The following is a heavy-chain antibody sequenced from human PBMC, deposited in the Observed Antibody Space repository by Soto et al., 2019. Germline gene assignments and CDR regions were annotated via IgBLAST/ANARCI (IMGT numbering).Heavy chain of an antibody. CDR2: ISGSGGST. D-gene: IGHD5-12*01. V-gene: IGHV3-23*01. CDR3: AKFPGGYRGYDWDFDAFDI. Sequence: EVQLLESGGGLVQPGGSLRLSCAASGFTFSSYAMSWVRQAPGKGLEWVSAISGSGGSTYYADSVKGRFTISRDNSKNTLYLHMNSLRAEDTAVYYCAKFPGGYRGYDWDFDAFDIWGQGTMVTVSS. CDR1: GFTFSSYA. J-gene: IGHJ3*02.